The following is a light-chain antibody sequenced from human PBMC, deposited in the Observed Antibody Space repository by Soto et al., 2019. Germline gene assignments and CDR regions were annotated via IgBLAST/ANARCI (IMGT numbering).Light chain of an antibody. Sequence: QSALTQPPSASGSPGQSVTISCTGTSCDIGGYNDDSWYQQPPGKAPKLMIYEVSQRPSGVPDRFSGSKSGNTASLTVSGLQSEDEADYYCSSYAGSNNYVVFGGGTKLTVL. CDR3: SSYAGSNNYVV. J-gene: IGLJ2*01. CDR1: SCDIGGYND. V-gene: IGLV2-8*01. CDR2: EVS.